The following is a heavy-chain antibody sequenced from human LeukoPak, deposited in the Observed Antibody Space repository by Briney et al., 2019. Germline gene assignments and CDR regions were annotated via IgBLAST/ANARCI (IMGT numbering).Heavy chain of an antibody. Sequence: QSGGSLRLSCAASGFTFSSYSMNWVRQAPGKGLEWVSYISSSSSTIYYADSVKGRFTISRDNAKNSLYLQMNSLRAEDTAVYYCASRLQFDSWGQGTLVTVSS. CDR3: ASRLQFDS. CDR2: ISSSSSTI. CDR1: GFTFSSYS. D-gene: IGHD5-24*01. J-gene: IGHJ5*01. V-gene: IGHV3-48*01.